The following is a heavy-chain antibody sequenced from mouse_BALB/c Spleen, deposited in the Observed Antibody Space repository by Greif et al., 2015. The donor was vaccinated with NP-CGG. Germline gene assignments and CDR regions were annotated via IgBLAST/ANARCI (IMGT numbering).Heavy chain of an antibody. CDR2: ISSGGSYT. V-gene: IGHV5-6-4*01. D-gene: IGHD2-14*01. Sequence: EVHLVESGGGLVKPGGSLKLSCAASGFTFSSYTMSWVRQTPEKRLEWVATISSGGSYTYYPDSVKGRFTISRDNAKNTLYLQMSSLKSEDTAMYYCTRVGPYYRYDWFAYWGQGTLVTVSA. J-gene: IGHJ3*01. CDR3: TRVGPYYRYDWFAY. CDR1: GFTFSSYT.